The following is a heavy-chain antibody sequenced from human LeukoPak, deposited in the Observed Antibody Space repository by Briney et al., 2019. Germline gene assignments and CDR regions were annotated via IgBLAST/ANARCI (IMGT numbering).Heavy chain of an antibody. CDR1: GGSISSYY. CDR2: IYYSGSS. J-gene: IGHJ5*02. CDR3: ARALSPLDIVVVPAATLPNWFDP. Sequence: SETLSLTCTVSGGSISSYYWSWIRQPPGKGLEWIGLIYYSGSSYYNPSLKSRVTMSVDTSKNQFSLKLSSATAADTAVYYCARALSPLDIVVVPAATLPNWFDPWGQGTLVTVSS. V-gene: IGHV4-59*01. D-gene: IGHD2-2*01.